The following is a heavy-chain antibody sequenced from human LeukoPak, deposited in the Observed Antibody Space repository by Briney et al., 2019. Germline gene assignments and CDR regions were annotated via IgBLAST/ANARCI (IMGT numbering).Heavy chain of an antibody. V-gene: IGHV3-53*01. D-gene: IGHD5-24*01. Sequence: GGSLRLSCAASGFTVSSNYMSWVRQAPGKGLEWVSVIYSGGSTYYADSVKGRFTISRDNSKNTLYLQMNSLRAEDTAVYYCPRESRDGYNFDYWGQGTLVTVPS. CDR1: GFTVSSNY. CDR2: IYSGGST. CDR3: PRESRDGYNFDY. J-gene: IGHJ4*02.